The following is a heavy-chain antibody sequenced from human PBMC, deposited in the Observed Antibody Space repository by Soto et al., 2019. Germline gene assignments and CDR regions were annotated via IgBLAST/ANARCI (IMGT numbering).Heavy chain of an antibody. D-gene: IGHD2-15*01. CDR3: ARERGYCSGGSCLLDAFDI. CDR1: GFTFSSYA. CDR2: ISYDGSNK. J-gene: IGHJ3*02. V-gene: IGHV3-30-3*01. Sequence: VQLVESGGGVVQPGRSLRLSCAASGFTFSSYAMHWVRQAPGKGLEWVAVISYDGSNKYYADSVKGRFTISRDNSKNTLYLQMNSLRAEDTAVYYCARERGYCSGGSCLLDAFDIWGQGTMVTVSS.